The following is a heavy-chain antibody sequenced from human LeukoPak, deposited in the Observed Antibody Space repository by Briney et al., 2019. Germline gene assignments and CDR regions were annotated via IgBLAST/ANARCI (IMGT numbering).Heavy chain of an antibody. V-gene: IGHV1-69*05. CDR1: GGTFSSYA. J-gene: IGHJ5*02. Sequence: SVKVSCKASGGTFSSYAISWVRQAPGQGLEWIGRIIPIFGAANYAQKFQGRVTITTDESTSTAYMELSSLIFEDTAVYYCPRDGVVVVPAAPYNWFDPWGQGTLVTVSS. CDR2: IIPIFGAA. D-gene: IGHD2-2*01. CDR3: PRDGVVVVPAAPYNWFDP.